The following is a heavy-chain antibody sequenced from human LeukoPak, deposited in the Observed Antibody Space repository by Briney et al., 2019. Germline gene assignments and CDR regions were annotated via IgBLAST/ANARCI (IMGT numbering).Heavy chain of an antibody. Sequence: PGGSLRLSCAASGFTLSSYAMTWVRQAPGRGLEWVSSVDGGGGGTYYADSVKGRFTISRDNSKDTLYLQMNGLRAEDTAVYFCAKQSAGSAAWYSLHYDFWGQGTLVTFSS. J-gene: IGHJ4*02. D-gene: IGHD6-13*01. CDR1: GFTLSSYA. CDR2: VDGGGGGT. CDR3: AKQSAGSAAWYSLHYDF. V-gene: IGHV3-23*01.